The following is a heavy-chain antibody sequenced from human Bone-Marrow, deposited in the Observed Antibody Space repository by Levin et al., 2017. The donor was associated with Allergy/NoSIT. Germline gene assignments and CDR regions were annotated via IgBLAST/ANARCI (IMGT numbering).Heavy chain of an antibody. V-gene: IGHV1-18*01. CDR3: ARVSIVLVVYARKLDAFDI. Sequence: ASVKVSCKASGYTFTSYGISWVRQAPGQGLEWMGWISAYNGNTNYAQKLQGRVTMTTDTSTSTAYMELRSLRSDDTAVYYCARVSIVLVVYARKLDAFDIWGQGTMVTVSS. CDR2: ISAYNGNT. J-gene: IGHJ3*02. CDR1: GYTFTSYG. D-gene: IGHD2-8*02.